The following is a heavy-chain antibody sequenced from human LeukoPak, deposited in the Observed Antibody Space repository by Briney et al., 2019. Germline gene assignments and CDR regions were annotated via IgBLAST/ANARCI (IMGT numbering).Heavy chain of an antibody. V-gene: IGHV4-39*01. CDR3: ARGRDRMVY. J-gene: IGHJ4*02. CDR1: GGSISSSSYY. CDR2: IYSSGST. D-gene: IGHD1-14*01. Sequence: KPSETLSLTCTVSGGSISSSSYYWGWIRQLPGKGLEWIGSIYSSGSTYYNPSLKSRVTISVDTSKNQFSLKLSSVTAADTAVYYCARGRDRMVYWGQGTLVTVSS.